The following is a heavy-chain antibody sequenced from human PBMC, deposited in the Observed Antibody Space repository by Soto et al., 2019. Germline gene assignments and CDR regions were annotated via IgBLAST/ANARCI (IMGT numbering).Heavy chain of an antibody. CDR2: IYSGGST. CDR3: AKDYLYYYDSSGHEYYYGMEV. J-gene: IGHJ6*02. D-gene: IGHD3-22*01. Sequence: PGGSLRLSCAASGFTVSSNYMSWVRQSPGKGLEWVSVIYSGGSTYYADSVKGRFTIYRHNSKNTLYLQMNSLRAEDTAVYYCAKDYLYYYDSSGHEYYYGMEVSGQGTTVTVSS. CDR1: GFTVSSNY. V-gene: IGHV3-53*04.